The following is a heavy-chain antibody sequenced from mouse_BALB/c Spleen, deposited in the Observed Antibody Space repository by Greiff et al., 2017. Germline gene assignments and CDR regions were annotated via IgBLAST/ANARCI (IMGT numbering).Heavy chain of an antibody. CDR2: ISYSGST. V-gene: IGHV3-8*02. Sequence: EVKLVESGPSLVKPSQTLSLTCSVTGDSITSCYWNWIRKFPGNKLEYMGYISYSGSTYYNPSLKSRISITRDTSKNQYYLQLNSVTTEDTATYYCARYYYAMDYWGQGTSVTVSS. CDR1: GDSITSCY. CDR3: ARYYYAMDY. J-gene: IGHJ4*01.